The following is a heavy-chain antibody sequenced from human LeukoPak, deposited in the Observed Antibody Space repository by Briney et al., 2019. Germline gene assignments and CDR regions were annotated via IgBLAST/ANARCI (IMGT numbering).Heavy chain of an antibody. D-gene: IGHD6-19*01. CDR3: AKEARIAVAATTFDY. CDR2: ISYDGSNK. V-gene: IGHV3-30*18. CDR1: GFTFSSYG. J-gene: IGHJ4*02. Sequence: GGSLRLSCAASGFTFSSYGMHWVRQAPGKGLEWVAVISYDGSNKYYADSVKGRFTISRDNSKNTLYLQMNSLRAEDTAVYYCAKEARIAVAATTFDYWGQGTLVTVSS.